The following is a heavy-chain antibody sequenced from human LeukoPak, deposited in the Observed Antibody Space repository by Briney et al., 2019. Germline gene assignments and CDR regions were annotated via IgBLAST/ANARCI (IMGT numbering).Heavy chain of an antibody. V-gene: IGHV4-39*01. CDR1: GGSISSSSYY. Sequence: SETLSLTCTVSGGSISSSSYYWGWIRQPPGKGLEWIGSIYYSGSTYYNPSLKSRVTISVDMSKNQFSLKLSSVTAADTAVYYCARGHGYCSSTSCYTETTFDYWGQGTLVTVSS. CDR2: IYYSGST. D-gene: IGHD2-2*02. CDR3: ARGHGYCSSTSCYTETTFDY. J-gene: IGHJ4*02.